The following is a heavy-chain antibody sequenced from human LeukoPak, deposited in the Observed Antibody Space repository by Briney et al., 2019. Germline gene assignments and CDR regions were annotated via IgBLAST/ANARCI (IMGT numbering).Heavy chain of an antibody. J-gene: IGHJ5*02. Sequence: GGSLRLSCAASGFTFSSYGMNWVRQAPGKGLEWVSSISSSSSYIYYADSVKGRFTISRDNAKNSLYLQMNSLRAEDTAVYYCARDRVPAAAGGGWFDPWGQGTLVTVSS. D-gene: IGHD6-13*01. CDR2: ISSSSSYI. CDR3: ARDRVPAAAGGGWFDP. V-gene: IGHV3-21*01. CDR1: GFTFSSYG.